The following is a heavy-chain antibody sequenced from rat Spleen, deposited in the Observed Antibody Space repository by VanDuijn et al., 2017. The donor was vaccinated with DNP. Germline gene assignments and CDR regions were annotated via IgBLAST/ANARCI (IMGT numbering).Heavy chain of an antibody. CDR2: ISYDGYSS. CDR1: GFTFSDYY. D-gene: IGHD3-4*01. CDR3: ARHEAIPPRYAMDA. Sequence: EVQVVESGGGLVQPGRSLKLSCAASGFTFSDYYMAWVRQAPTKGLELVAYISYDGYSSYHGDSVKGRFTISRDNSKNTQYLQMDSLRSEDTATYDCARHEAIPPRYAMDAWGQGTSVTVSS. J-gene: IGHJ4*01. V-gene: IGHV5-22*01.